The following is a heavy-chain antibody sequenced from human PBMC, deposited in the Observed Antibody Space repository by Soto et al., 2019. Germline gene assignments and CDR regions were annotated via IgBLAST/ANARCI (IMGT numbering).Heavy chain of an antibody. CDR1: GGTFSSYA. V-gene: IGHV1-69*12. Sequence: QVQLVQSGAEVKKPGSSVKVSCKASGGTFSSYAISWVRQAPGQGLEWMGGIIPIFGTADYAQKFQGRVTIIADESTSTAYMELSSLRSADTAVYYCASHSYGSAKCHYGMDVWGQGTTVTVSS. CDR3: ASHSYGSAKCHYGMDV. D-gene: IGHD5-18*01. CDR2: IIPIFGTA. J-gene: IGHJ6*02.